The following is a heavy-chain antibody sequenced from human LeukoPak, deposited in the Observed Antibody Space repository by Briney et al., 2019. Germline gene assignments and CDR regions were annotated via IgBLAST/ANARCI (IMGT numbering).Heavy chain of an antibody. V-gene: IGHV3-66*01. CDR2: IYSGGST. CDR1: GFTFSSYS. D-gene: IGHD5/OR15-5a*01. CDR3: ARVSLRLYYFDY. Sequence: GGSLRLSCAASGFTFSSYSMNWVRQAPGKGLEWVSVIYSGGSTYYADSVKGRFTISRDNSKNTLYLQMNSLRAEDTAVYYCARVSLRLYYFDYWGQGTLVTVSS. J-gene: IGHJ4*02.